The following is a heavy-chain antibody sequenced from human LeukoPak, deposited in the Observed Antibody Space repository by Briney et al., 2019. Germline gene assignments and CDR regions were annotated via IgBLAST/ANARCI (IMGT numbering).Heavy chain of an antibody. CDR3: ARARLWPPNWFDP. D-gene: IGHD2-21*01. Sequence: ASVKVSCKASGYTFTGYYMHWVRQAPGQGLEWMGWINPNSGGTNYAQKFQGRVTMTRDTSISTAYMELSRLRSDDTAVYYCARARLWPPNWFDPWGQGTLVTVSS. J-gene: IGHJ5*02. CDR2: INPNSGGT. CDR1: GYTFTGYY. V-gene: IGHV1-2*02.